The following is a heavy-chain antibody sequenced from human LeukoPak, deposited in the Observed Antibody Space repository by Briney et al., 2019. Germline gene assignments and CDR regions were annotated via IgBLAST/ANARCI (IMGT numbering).Heavy chain of an antibody. CDR2: IYYSGST. CDR1: GGSISSYY. D-gene: IGHD4-23*01. J-gene: IGHJ5*02. Sequence: SETLSLTCTVSGGSISSYYWSWIRQPPGKGLEWIGYIYYSGSTNYNPSLKSRVTISADTSKNQFSLKLSSVAAADTAVYYCARDRGNYWFDPWGQGTLVTVSS. CDR3: ARDRGNYWFDP. V-gene: IGHV4-59*01.